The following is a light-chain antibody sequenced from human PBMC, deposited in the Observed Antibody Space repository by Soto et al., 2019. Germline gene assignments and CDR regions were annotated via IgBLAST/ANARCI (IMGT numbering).Light chain of an antibody. Sequence: QSVLTQPPSVSEAPGQRVTISCTGSSSNIGAGYEAHWYQQVPGTAPKLLIYENNNRPSGVPDRFSGSKSGTSASLAITGLQAGDEAEYSCPSYDSSLSGYVFGTGTKLTVL. CDR3: PSYDSSLSGYV. J-gene: IGLJ1*01. CDR2: ENN. V-gene: IGLV1-40*01. CDR1: SSNIGAGYE.